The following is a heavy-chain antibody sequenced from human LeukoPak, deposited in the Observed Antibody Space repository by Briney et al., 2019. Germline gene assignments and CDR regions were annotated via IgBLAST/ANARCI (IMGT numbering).Heavy chain of an antibody. Sequence: SQTLSLTCTVSGGSISSGGYYWSWIRQHPGKGLEWIGYIYYSGSTYYNPSLKSRVTISVGTSKNQFSLKLSSVTAADTAVYYCARGTKGLGLDYWGQGTLVTVSS. CDR1: GGSISSGGYY. V-gene: IGHV4-31*03. CDR2: IYYSGST. J-gene: IGHJ4*02. CDR3: ARGTKGLGLDY. D-gene: IGHD2-8*01.